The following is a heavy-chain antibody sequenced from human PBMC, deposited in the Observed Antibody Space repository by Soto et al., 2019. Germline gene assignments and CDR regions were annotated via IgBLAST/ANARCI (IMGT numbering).Heavy chain of an antibody. Sequence: ASVKVSCKASGYTFTGYYMHWVRQAPGQGLEWMGWINPNSGGTNYAQKFQGWVTMTRDTSISTAYMELSRLRSDDTAVYYCARAYCSSTSCYVRGYYYYYGMDVWGQGTTGTVSS. CDR3: ARAYCSSTSCYVRGYYYYYGMDV. J-gene: IGHJ6*02. D-gene: IGHD2-2*01. V-gene: IGHV1-2*04. CDR2: INPNSGGT. CDR1: GYTFTGYY.